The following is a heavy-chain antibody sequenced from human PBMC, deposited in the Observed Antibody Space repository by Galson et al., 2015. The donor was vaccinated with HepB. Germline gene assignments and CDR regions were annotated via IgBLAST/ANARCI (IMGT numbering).Heavy chain of an antibody. D-gene: IGHD3-10*01. CDR1: GFTFDDYT. CDR3: AKDNGSGSPYYFDH. J-gene: IGHJ4*02. Sequence: SLRLSCAASGFTFDDYTMHWVRQAPGKGLEWVSLISWDGGRTDYADSVKGRFTISRDNSKNSLYLQMNSLRTEDTALYYCAKDNGSGSPYYFDHWGQGTLVTVSS. CDR2: ISWDGGRT. V-gene: IGHV3-43*01.